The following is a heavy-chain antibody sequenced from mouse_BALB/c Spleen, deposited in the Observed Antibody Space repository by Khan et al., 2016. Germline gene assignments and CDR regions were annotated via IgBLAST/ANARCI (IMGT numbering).Heavy chain of an antibody. V-gene: IGHV1S53*02. CDR3: KRSRNPIYDY. Sequence: QVQLQQPDAELVKPGASVKISCKASGYTFTDHAIHWVKQKPEQGLEWIGYISPGDGDIKYTEKFKGKASLTADKSSSAAYMHLNSLTSDDSAVYFCKRSRNPIYDYWGQGTTLTVSS. CDR2: ISPGDGDI. J-gene: IGHJ2*01. CDR1: GYTFTDHA. D-gene: IGHD3-1*01.